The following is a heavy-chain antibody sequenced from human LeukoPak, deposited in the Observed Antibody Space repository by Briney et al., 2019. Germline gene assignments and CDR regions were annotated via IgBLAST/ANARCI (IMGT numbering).Heavy chain of an antibody. CDR1: GASLNSGDYY. CDR3: ARVSLITFGGPFDY. J-gene: IGHJ4*02. D-gene: IGHD3-16*01. CDR2: IYYSGST. Sequence: PSQTMSLTCTVSGASLNSGDYYWSWIRQPPGRGLEWIVYIYYSGSTYYNPSLKSRVTISVDTSKNQFSLKLSSVTAADTAVYYCARVSLITFGGPFDYWGQGTLVTVSS. V-gene: IGHV4-30-4*08.